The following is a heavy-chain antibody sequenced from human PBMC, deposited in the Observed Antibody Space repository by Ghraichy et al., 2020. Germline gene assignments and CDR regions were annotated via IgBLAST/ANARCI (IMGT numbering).Heavy chain of an antibody. V-gene: IGHV4-59*08. CDR1: GGSINYYY. Sequence: SQTLSLTCTVSGGSINYYYWSWIRQPPGRGLEWIGYTYHSGSSTYNPSLKSRVNISVDLSKKQFSLNLSSVTAADTAVYFCARHAYLEMATPYFDFWGQGTLVIVSS. J-gene: IGHJ4*02. CDR2: TYHSGSS. D-gene: IGHD5-24*01. CDR3: ARHAYLEMATPYFDF.